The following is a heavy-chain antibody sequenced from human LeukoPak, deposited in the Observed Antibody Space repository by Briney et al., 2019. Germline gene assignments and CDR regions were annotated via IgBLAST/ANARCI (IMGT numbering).Heavy chain of an antibody. V-gene: IGHV4-39*01. CDR2: IYSSGST. D-gene: IGHD2-15*01. J-gene: IGHJ4*02. CDR1: GGSISSSSYY. Sequence: SETLSLTCTVSGGSISSSSYYWGWIRQPPGKGLEWIGSIYSSGSTYYNPSLKSRVTISVDTSKNQFSLKLSSVTAADTAVYYCARVDIVVVVAATQEPSYFDYWGQGTLVTVSS. CDR3: ARVDIVVVVAATQEPSYFDY.